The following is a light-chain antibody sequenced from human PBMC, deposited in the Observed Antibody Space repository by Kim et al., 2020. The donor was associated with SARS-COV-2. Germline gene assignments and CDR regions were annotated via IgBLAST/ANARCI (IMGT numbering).Light chain of an antibody. CDR1: TSNIETDS. CDR3: AAWDDSPDGYVV. CDR2: SYI. Sequence: QSVSVSDSASTSNIETDSVDRYQHLPGADPELLIHSYILRPSGVLGRFSGSRFGASASLSISGLESEDVADYFCAAWDDSPDGYVVFGGGTKLTFL. V-gene: IGLV1-44*01. J-gene: IGLJ2*01.